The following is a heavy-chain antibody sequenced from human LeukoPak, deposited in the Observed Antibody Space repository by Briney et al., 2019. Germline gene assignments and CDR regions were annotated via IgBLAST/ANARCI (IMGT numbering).Heavy chain of an antibody. CDR1: GGSISSGDYY. CDR2: IYTSGST. CDR3: ARDGGQWPVSRWFDP. V-gene: IGHV4-61*02. Sequence: SETLSLTCTVSGGSISSGDYYWSWIRQPPGKGLEWIGRIYTSGSTNYNPSLKSRVTMSVDTSKNQFSLKLSSVTAADTAVYYCARDGGQWPVSRWFDPWGQGTLVTVSS. J-gene: IGHJ5*02. D-gene: IGHD6-19*01.